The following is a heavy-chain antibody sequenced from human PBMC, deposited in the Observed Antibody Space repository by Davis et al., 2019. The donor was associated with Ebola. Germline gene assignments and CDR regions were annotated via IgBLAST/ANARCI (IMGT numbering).Heavy chain of an antibody. V-gene: IGHV4-59*12. J-gene: IGHJ2*01. CDR3: ARGHYAFGL. CDR1: GFTFSSYA. CDR2: IYYSGST. Sequence: PGGSLRLSCAASGFTFSSYAMSWVRQAPGKGLEWIGYIYYSGSTNYNPSLKSRVTISVDTSKNQFSLKLSSVTAADTAVYYCARGHYAFGLWGRGTLVTVSS. D-gene: IGHD4-17*01.